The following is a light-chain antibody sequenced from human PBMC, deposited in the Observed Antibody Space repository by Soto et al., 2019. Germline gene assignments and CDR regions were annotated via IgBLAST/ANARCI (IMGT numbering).Light chain of an antibody. CDR1: QSVSSY. Sequence: EIVLTQSPATLSLSPGERATLSCRASQSVSSYLAWYQQKPGQAPRLLLYDASNRATGIPARFSGSGSGTDFTLTISSLAPEDFAVYYCQQRSTFGQGTRLEIK. V-gene: IGKV3-11*01. J-gene: IGKJ5*01. CDR2: DAS. CDR3: QQRST.